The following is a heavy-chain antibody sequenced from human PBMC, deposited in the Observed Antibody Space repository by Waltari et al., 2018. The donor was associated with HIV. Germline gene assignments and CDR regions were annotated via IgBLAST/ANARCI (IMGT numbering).Heavy chain of an antibody. V-gene: IGHV4-61*01. CDR2: IYYSGST. J-gene: IGHJ4*01. CDR3: ARGGYGSPFHY. CDR1: GGSVNSGTYY. Sequence: QVQLQESGPGLLKPSETLSLRCTVSGGSVNSGTYYWSWIRQPPGKGLEWIGYIYYSGSTNYNPSLQSRVTVSVDTSKNQFSLKLTSVTAADTAIYYCARGGYGSPFHYWGQEPRSPSR. D-gene: IGHD1-1*01.